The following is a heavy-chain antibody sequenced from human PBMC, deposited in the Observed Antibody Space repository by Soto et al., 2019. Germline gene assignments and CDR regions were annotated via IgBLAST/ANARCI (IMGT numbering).Heavy chain of an antibody. J-gene: IGHJ6*02. V-gene: IGHV1-3*01. Sequence: ASVKVSCKASGYTFTSYAMHWVRQAPGQRLEWMGWINAGNGNTKYSQKFQGRVTITRDTSASTAYMELSSLRSEDTAVYYCARGGVLRYYDGTSMDFWGQGTTVTVSS. CDR1: GYTFTSYA. CDR2: INAGNGNT. D-gene: IGHD3-9*01. CDR3: ARGGVLRYYDGTSMDF.